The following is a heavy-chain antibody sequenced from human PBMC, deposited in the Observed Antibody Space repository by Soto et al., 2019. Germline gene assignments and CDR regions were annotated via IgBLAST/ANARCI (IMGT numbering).Heavy chain of an antibody. CDR2: ISFKSGSI. V-gene: IGHV3-9*01. Sequence: EVQLVESGGGLVQPGRSLRLSWVASGFTFDDYAMHWVRQAPGKGLEWVSGISFKSGSIGYADSVKGRFTISRDNAKNSLYLQMNSLRTEDTAFYYCANGMDYWGQGTLVTVSS. CDR3: ANGMDY. J-gene: IGHJ4*02. CDR1: GFTFDDYA.